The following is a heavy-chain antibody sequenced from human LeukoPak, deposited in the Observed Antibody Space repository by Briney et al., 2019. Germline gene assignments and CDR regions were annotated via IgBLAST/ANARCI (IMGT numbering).Heavy chain of an antibody. V-gene: IGHV3-53*01. CDR3: ARGGTYGSGKFLDY. J-gene: IGHJ4*02. Sequence: GGSLRLSCAASGFTVSTNYMSWVRQAPGKGLEWVSVFYSVGTYYADSVKGRFTISRDNSRNTLNLQLNSLRAEDTAVYYCARGGTYGSGKFLDYWGQGTLVTVSS. CDR2: FYSVGT. D-gene: IGHD3-10*01. CDR1: GFTVSTNY.